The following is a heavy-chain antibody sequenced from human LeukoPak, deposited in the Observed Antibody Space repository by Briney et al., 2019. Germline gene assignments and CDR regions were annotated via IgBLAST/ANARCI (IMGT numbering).Heavy chain of an antibody. CDR1: GYSISSGYY. D-gene: IGHD3-10*01. J-gene: IGHJ6*04. CDR3: ARWDGSGRVYGMDV. CDR2: IYHSGST. Sequence: PSETLSLTCAVSGYSISSGYYWGWIRQPPGKGLEWIGSIYHSGSTYYNPSLKSRVTISVDTPKNQFSLKLSSVTAADTAVYYCARWDGSGRVYGMDVWGKGTTVTVSS. V-gene: IGHV4-38-2*01.